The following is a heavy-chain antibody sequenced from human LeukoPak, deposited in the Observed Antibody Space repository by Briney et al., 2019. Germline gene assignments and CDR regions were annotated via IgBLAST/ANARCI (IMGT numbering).Heavy chain of an antibody. Sequence: GASVKVSCKASGYTFTSYDINWVRQATGQGLEWMGWMNPNSGNTGYAQKFQGRVTMTRDTSISTAYMELSRLRSDDTAVYYCAREIGITRSTVTTVSDYWGQGTLVTVSS. CDR2: MNPNSGNT. CDR1: GYTFTSYD. V-gene: IGHV1-8*01. D-gene: IGHD4-17*01. J-gene: IGHJ4*02. CDR3: AREIGITRSTVTTVSDY.